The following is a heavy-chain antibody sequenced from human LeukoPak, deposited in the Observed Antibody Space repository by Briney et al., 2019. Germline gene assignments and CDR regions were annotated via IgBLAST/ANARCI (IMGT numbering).Heavy chain of an antibody. D-gene: IGHD3-10*01. CDR3: ARVGITMIRTDAFDI. V-gene: IGHV3-74*01. CDR1: AININSYW. J-gene: IGHJ3*02. CDR2: INSVGSSI. Sequence: GGSLRLSCTASAININSYWMHWVRQAPGKGLVWVARINSVGSSIDYADSVKGRFTLSRDYAKNTLYLQMNSLRAEDTAVYYCARVGITMIRTDAFDIWGLGTMVTVSS.